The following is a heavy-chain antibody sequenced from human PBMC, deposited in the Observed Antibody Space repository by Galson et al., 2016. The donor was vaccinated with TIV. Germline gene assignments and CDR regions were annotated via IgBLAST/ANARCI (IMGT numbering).Heavy chain of an antibody. J-gene: IGHJ6*02. CDR3: ARAASMANHYYYGMDL. CDR2: IVPMSGAS. Sequence: SVKVSCKASGGTFSNFAISWVRQAPGQGLEWIGGIVPMSGASKYAQRFQGRVTMTTDESTGTADMELSSLRSDDTAVYYCARAASMANHYYYGMDLWGQGTTVIVSS. CDR1: GGTFSNFA. D-gene: IGHD2/OR15-2a*01. V-gene: IGHV1-69*05.